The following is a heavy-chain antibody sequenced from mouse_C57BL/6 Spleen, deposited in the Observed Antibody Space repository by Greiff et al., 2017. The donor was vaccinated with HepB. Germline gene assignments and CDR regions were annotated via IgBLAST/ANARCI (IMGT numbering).Heavy chain of an antibody. CDR2: ISDGGSYT. CDR3: ARDGGAWFAY. J-gene: IGHJ3*01. Sequence: EVHLVESGGGLVKPGGSLKLSCAASGFTFSSYAMSWVRQTPEKRLEWVATISDGGSYTYYPDNAKNNLYLQMSHLKSEDTAMYYCARDGGAWFAYWGQGTLVTVSA. CDR1: GFTFSSYA. V-gene: IGHV5-4*01.